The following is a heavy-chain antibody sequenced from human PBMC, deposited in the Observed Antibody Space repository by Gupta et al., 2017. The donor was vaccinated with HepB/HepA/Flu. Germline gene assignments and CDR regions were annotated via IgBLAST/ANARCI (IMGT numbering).Heavy chain of an antibody. D-gene: IGHD3-3*01. CDR3: ARDHDTIFGDAFDI. CDR2: ISYDGSNK. Sequence: QVQLVESGGGVVQPGRSLRLSCAASGFTFSSYAMHWVRQAPGKGLEWVAVISYDGSNKYYADSVKGRFTISRDNSKNTLYLQMNSLRAEDTAVYYCARDHDTIFGDAFDIWGQGTMVTGSS. J-gene: IGHJ3*02. CDR1: GFTFSSYA. V-gene: IGHV3-30-3*01.